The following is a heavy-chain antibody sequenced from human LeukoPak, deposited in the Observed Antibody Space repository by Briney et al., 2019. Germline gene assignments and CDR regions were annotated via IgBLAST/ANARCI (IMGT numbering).Heavy chain of an antibody. J-gene: IGHJ4*02. V-gene: IGHV3-23*01. CDR2: ISGSGGST. Sequence: PGGSLRLSCAASGFTFGSYAMSWVRQAPGKGLEWVSAISGSGGSTYYADSVKGRFTISRDNSKNTLYLQMNSLRAEDTAVYYCVSANGWGYSSGWKRTEYFDYWGQGTLVTVSS. CDR1: GFTFGSYA. D-gene: IGHD6-19*01. CDR3: VSANGWGYSSGWKRTEYFDY.